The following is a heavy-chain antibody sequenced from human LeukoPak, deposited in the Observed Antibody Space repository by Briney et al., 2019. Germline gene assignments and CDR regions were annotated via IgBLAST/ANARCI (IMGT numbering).Heavy chain of an antibody. CDR2: ISYIGST. CDR1: ADSFSSHY. V-gene: IGHV4-59*11. J-gene: IGHJ3*02. CDR3: ARDLVTVAKGFDI. D-gene: IGHD4-17*01. Sequence: PSETLSLTCAASADSFSSHYWTGIRQPPGKGREGIGYISYIGSTNYNPSLKSRVTISIATSKNQFSLKLSSVTAADTAVYYCARDLVTVAKGFDIWGQGTMVSVSS.